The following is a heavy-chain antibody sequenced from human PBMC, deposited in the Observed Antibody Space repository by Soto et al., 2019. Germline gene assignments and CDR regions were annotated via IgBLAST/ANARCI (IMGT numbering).Heavy chain of an antibody. CDR2: ISGSGGST. Sequence: WESGGGLVQPGGSLRLSCAASGFTFSSYVMSWVRQAPGKGLEWVSAISGSGGSTYYADSVKGRFTISRDNSKNTLYLQMNSLRAEDTAVYYCAKDHIVVVPAATGGYWGQGTLVTVSS. J-gene: IGHJ4*02. CDR3: AKDHIVVVPAATGGY. V-gene: IGHV3-23*01. D-gene: IGHD2-2*01. CDR1: GFTFSSYV.